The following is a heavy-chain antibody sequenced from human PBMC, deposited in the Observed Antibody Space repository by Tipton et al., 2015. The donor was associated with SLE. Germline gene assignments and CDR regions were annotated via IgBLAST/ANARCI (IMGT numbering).Heavy chain of an antibody. CDR2: INHRGST. V-gene: IGHV4-39*07. Sequence: TLSLTCTVSGDSISSSAYYWGWVRQPPGKGLEWIGEINHRGSTNYNPSLKSGLTISVDTSKNQFSLKLSSVTAADTAVYYCARVGEPNHYDFWSGYHYWYFDLWGRGTLVTVSS. D-gene: IGHD3-3*01. J-gene: IGHJ2*01. CDR1: GDSISSSAYY. CDR3: ARVGEPNHYDFWSGYHYWYFDL.